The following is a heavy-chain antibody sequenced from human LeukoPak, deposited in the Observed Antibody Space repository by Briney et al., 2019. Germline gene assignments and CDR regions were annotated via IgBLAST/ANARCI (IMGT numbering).Heavy chain of an antibody. Sequence: ASVKVSCRASGYIFIGYYMHWVRQAPGKGLEWMGRINPNSGGTKYAQKFQGRVTMTRDTSTSTAYMELSRLRSGDTAVYYCARGGLILRYFVDYYYYYMDVWGKGTTVTVSS. CDR3: ARGGLILRYFVDYYYYYMDV. J-gene: IGHJ6*03. D-gene: IGHD3-9*01. CDR2: INPNSGGT. CDR1: GYIFIGYY. V-gene: IGHV1-2*06.